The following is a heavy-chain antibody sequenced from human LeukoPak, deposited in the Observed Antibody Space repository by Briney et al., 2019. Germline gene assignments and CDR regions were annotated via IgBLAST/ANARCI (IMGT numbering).Heavy chain of an antibody. CDR1: GGSIISSAYH. D-gene: IGHD2-2*01. CDR2: IYYSGST. Sequence: PSETLSLTCTVSGGSIISSAYHWGWIRQPPGKGLEWIGSIYYSGSTYYNPSLKSRVTISVDTSKNQFSLRLSSVTAADTAVYYCAREVDAAAAYNWFDPWGQGTLVTVSS. V-gene: IGHV4-39*07. J-gene: IGHJ5*02. CDR3: AREVDAAAAYNWFDP.